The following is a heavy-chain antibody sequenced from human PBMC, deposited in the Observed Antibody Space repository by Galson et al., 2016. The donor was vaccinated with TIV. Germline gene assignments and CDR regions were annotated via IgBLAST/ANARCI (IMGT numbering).Heavy chain of an antibody. Sequence: SVKVSCQASGYIFTSYYIHWVPQAPGQGRKWMDWINADSGGPTYAQKFKGRVTMTRDTSINTAYLELSGMKSDDTAVYYCARVNGARALAYWGQGAVVTVSS. CDR1: GYIFTSYY. CDR3: ARVNGARALAY. J-gene: IGHJ4*02. D-gene: IGHD3-10*01. CDR2: INADSGGP. V-gene: IGHV1-2*02.